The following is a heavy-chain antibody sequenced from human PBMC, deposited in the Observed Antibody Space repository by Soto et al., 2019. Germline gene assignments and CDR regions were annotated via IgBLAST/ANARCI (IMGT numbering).Heavy chain of an antibody. CDR1: GGTFSSYA. Sequence: QVQLVQSGAEVKKPGSSVKVSCKASGGTFSSYAISWVRQAPGQGLEWMGGIIPIFGTANYAQKFKGRVTITADESTSTAYMELSSLRSEDPAVYYCASVSVEAGTSRYYYYYGMDVWGQGTTVTVSS. D-gene: IGHD6-13*01. CDR3: ASVSVEAGTSRYYYYYGMDV. J-gene: IGHJ6*02. V-gene: IGHV1-69*01. CDR2: IIPIFGTA.